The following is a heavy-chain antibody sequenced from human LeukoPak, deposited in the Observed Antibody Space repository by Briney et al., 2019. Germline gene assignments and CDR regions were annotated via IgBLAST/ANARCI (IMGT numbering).Heavy chain of an antibody. CDR3: ARGPRNDP. D-gene: IGHD1-14*01. J-gene: IGHJ5*02. CDR1: GYPFTTYE. Sequence: APVKVSCKTSGYPFTTYEINWVRQAAGQGLEWMGWVHPNTGNTAYAQRFQGRVTMTRDTSISTAYMELSSLASNDTAVYFCARGPRNDPWGQGTLVTVSS. V-gene: IGHV1-8*01. CDR2: VHPNTGNT.